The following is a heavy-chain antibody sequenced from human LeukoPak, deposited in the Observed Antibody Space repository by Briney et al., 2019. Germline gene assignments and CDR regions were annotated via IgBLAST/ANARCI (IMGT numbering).Heavy chain of an antibody. V-gene: IGHV1-18*04. CDR2: ISVYNGNT. CDR1: GYTFTTYT. Sequence: ASVKVSCKASGYTFTTYTISWVRQAPGQGLEWMGWISVYNGNTNTALKFQGRVTMTADRSTSTAYMGLRSLTSDDTAVYYCARWDRVDIAATNDDYWGQGTLVTVSS. CDR3: ARWDRVDIAATNDDY. J-gene: IGHJ4*02. D-gene: IGHD5-12*01.